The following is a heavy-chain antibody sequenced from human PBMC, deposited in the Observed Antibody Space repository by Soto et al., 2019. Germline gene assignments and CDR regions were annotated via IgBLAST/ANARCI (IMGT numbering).Heavy chain of an antibody. CDR3: ARECLTGPIGLYYYSGIDV. J-gene: IGHJ6*02. CDR2: IYYSGST. V-gene: IGHV4-59*01. CDR1: GGSISSYY. D-gene: IGHD1-7*01. Sequence: QVQLQESIQGLVMSSETLSLTCTVSGGSISSYYWSLIRQPPGKGLELTGYIYYSGSTNYNPSLKSRVTISVDTSKNPFSLTLSSVTAADTAVYYCARECLTGPIGLYYYSGIDVWGPGTTVNVSS.